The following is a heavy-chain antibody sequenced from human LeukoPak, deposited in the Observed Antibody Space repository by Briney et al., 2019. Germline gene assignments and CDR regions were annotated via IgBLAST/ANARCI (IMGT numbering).Heavy chain of an antibody. D-gene: IGHD3-10*01. V-gene: IGHV3-64*01. CDR2: ISSNGGST. Sequence: GALRLSCAASGFTFSVSVMHWVRQAPGKGLEYVSVISSNGGSTSYANSVEGRFTISRDNSKNTLYLQMGSLRAEDMAVYYCARDLSGGGLDYWGQGTLVTVSS. CDR3: ARDLSGGGLDY. CDR1: GFTFSVSV. J-gene: IGHJ4*02.